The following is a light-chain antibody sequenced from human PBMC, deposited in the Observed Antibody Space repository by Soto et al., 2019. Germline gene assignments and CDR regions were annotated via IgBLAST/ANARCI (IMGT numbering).Light chain of an antibody. CDR3: QQRSNWIT. Sequence: EIVLTQCPGTVSLSPGKIATLSCGASQSISSSYLAWYQQRPGQAPRLLIYDEFKRATGIPARFSGSGSGTDFTLTISSLEPEDFAVYYCQQRSNWITFGQGTRLEIK. V-gene: IGKV3D-20*02. CDR2: DEF. CDR1: QSISSSY. J-gene: IGKJ5*01.